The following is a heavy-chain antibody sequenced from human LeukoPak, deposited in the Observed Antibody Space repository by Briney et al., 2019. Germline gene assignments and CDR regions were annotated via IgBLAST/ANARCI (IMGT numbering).Heavy chain of an antibody. V-gene: IGHV3-23*01. Sequence: GGSLRLSCAASEFTFDNYAMSWVRQAPGKGLEWVSVISGSGYYSYYADSVKGRFTVSRDNSKTTLYLQMNSLRADDTAVYYCAKGGPTGSNYFTSGAREPWLPSPQ. D-gene: IGHD1-26*01. J-gene: IGHJ4*02. CDR1: EFTFDNYA. CDR2: ISGSGYYS. CDR3: AKGGPTGSNYFTS.